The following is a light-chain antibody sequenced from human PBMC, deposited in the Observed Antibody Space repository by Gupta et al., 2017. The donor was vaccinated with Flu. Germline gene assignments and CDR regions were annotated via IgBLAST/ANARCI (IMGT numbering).Light chain of an antibody. J-gene: IGKJ4*01. CDR3: QQENNCPRT. CDR2: GAS. CDR1: QSVSSN. Sequence: PATLSVSPGERATLSCRASQSVSSNLAWYQQRPGQAPRLLISGASTRATGIPARFSGSGSGTEFTLTISSLQSEDFAVYYCQQENNCPRTFGGWTKVEIK. V-gene: IGKV3-15*01.